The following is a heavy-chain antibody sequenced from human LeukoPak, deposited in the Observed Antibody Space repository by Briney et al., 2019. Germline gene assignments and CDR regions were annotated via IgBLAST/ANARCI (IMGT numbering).Heavy chain of an antibody. Sequence: KPGESLKISCKASGYSFANYWIGWVRQMPGKGLEWMGTIYPGDSDTRYSPSFQGQVTISADKSISTAYLQWSSLKASDTAMYYCARRRHCTSGSCEDFDFWGQGTLVTVSS. V-gene: IGHV5-51*01. D-gene: IGHD2-15*01. CDR2: IYPGDSDT. J-gene: IGHJ4*02. CDR1: GYSFANYW. CDR3: ARRRHCTSGSCEDFDF.